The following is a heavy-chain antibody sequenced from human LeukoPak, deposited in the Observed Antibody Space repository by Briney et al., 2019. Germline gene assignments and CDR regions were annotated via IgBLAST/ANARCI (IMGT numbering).Heavy chain of an antibody. CDR3: ARDRSFDY. CDR1: GFTVSSNY. V-gene: IGHV3-53*01. D-gene: IGHD3-16*02. Sequence: PGGSLRLSCAASGFTVSSNYMSWVRQAPGKGLEWVSVIYSGGSTYYADSVKGRFTISRDNAKNSLYLQMNSLRAEDTAVYYCARDRSFDYWGQGTLVTVSS. J-gene: IGHJ4*02. CDR2: IYSGGST.